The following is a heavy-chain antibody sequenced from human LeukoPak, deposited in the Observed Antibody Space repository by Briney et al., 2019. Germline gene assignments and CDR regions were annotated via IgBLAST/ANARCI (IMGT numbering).Heavy chain of an antibody. D-gene: IGHD2-15*01. J-gene: IGHJ4*02. CDR3: ARRTRYCSGGSCYSTFDY. Sequence: SETLSLTCTASGGSISSYYWSWIRQPPGKELEWIGYIYYSGSTNYNPSLKSRVTISVDTSKNQFSLKLSSVTAADTAVYYRARRTRYCSGGSCYSTFDYWGQGTLVTVSS. CDR1: GGSISSYY. V-gene: IGHV4-59*12. CDR2: IYYSGST.